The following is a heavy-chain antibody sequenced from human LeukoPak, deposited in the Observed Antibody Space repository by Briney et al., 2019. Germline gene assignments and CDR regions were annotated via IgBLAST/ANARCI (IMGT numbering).Heavy chain of an antibody. D-gene: IGHD3-10*01. J-gene: IGHJ4*02. V-gene: IGHV1-69*01. CDR1: GGTFSSYA. CDR2: IIPIFGTA. Sequence: SVKVSCKASGGTFSSYAISWVRQAPGQGLEWMGGIIPIFGTANYAQKFQGRVTITADESTSTAYMELSSLRSEDTAVYYCARDLRSPDYYGSGGKPLTHYWGQGTLVTVAS. CDR3: ARDLRSPDYYGSGGKPLTHY.